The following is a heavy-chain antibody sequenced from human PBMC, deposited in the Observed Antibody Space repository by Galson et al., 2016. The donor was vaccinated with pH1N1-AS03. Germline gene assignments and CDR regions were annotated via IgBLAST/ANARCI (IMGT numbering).Heavy chain of an antibody. Sequence: SVKVSCKASGYTFTSYSFSWVRQAPGRGLEWMGWIYVFTGDTKYAQSLQGRVTVTTDTSTTTAYMELSSLTSDDTAVYYCAGGPDYWSDRFYYFGMDVWGQGTTVTVSS. CDR3: AGGPDYWSDRFYYFGMDV. CDR1: GYTFTSYS. V-gene: IGHV1-18*04. D-gene: IGHD1-1*01. CDR2: IYVFTGDT. J-gene: IGHJ6*02.